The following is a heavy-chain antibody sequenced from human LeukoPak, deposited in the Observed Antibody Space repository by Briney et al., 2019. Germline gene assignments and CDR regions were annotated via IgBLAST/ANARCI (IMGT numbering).Heavy chain of an antibody. D-gene: IGHD6-13*01. V-gene: IGHV3-23*01. CDR2: ISGSGGST. J-gene: IGHJ6*02. CDR3: ARNDTSSWSYYYYGMDV. Sequence: GGSLRLSCAASGFTFSSYAMSWVRQAPGKGLEWVSAISGSGGSTYYADSVKGRFTIFRDNSKNTLYLQMNSLRAEDTAVYYCARNDTSSWSYYYYGMDVWGQGTTVTVSS. CDR1: GFTFSSYA.